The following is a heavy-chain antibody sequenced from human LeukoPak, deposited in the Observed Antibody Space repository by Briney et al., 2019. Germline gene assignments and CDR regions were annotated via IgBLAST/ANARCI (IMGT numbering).Heavy chain of an antibody. J-gene: IGHJ6*02. Sequence: SVTVSCTASGFTFTSSAVQWVRQARGQRLEWIGWIVVGSGNTNYAQKFQERVTITRDMSTSTAYMELSSLRSEDTAVYYCAVPGGSWSLYYYYGMGVWGQGTTVTVSS. CDR2: IVVGSGNT. CDR3: AVPGGSWSLYYYYGMGV. V-gene: IGHV1-58*01. D-gene: IGHD2-15*01. CDR1: GFTFTSSA.